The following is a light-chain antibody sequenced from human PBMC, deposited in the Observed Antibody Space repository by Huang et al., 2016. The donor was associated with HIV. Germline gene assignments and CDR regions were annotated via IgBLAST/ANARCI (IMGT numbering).Light chain of an antibody. CDR3: QQLHTYPIT. CDR1: QDIGTS. CDR2: GAS. J-gene: IGKJ5*01. V-gene: IGKV1-13*02. Sequence: HLTQSPPSLSASVGDTIIISGRASQDIGTSLAWYQQKTGRAPNLLISGASTVKAGVASRFSGDSAGTFFTLIITGRQPEDFATYYCQQLHTYPITFGQGTRLDIK.